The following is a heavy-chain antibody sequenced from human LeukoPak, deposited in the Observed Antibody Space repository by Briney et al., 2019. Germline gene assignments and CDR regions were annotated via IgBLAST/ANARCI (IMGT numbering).Heavy chain of an antibody. J-gene: IGHJ4*02. CDR2: ISYDGSNK. Sequence: GRSLRLSCAASGFTFSNYGMNWVRQAPGKGLEWVAVISYDGSNKYYVDSVKGRFTISRDNAKNSLYLQMNSLRAEDTAVYYCARVLEAASFDYWGQGILVTVSS. CDR3: ARVLEAASFDY. CDR1: GFTFSNYG. V-gene: IGHV3-30*03. D-gene: IGHD6-25*01.